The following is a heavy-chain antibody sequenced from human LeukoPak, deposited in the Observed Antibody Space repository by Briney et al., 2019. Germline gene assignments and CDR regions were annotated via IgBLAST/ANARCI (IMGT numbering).Heavy chain of an antibody. CDR2: IAPNGGSR. V-gene: IGHV3-23*01. J-gene: IGHJ1*01. CDR3: AIRGISGTKYFQH. D-gene: IGHD1-20*01. Sequence: GGSLRLSCAVSGFTFSTSAMSWVRQIPGKGLEWVSAIAPNGGSREYRDSVKGRFTISRDNSKNALFLQMDSLRDEDTALYYCAIRGISGTKYFQHWGQGTLVTVSS. CDR1: GFTFSTSA.